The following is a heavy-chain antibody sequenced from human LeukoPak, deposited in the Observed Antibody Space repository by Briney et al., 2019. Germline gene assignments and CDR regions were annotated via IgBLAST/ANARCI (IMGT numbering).Heavy chain of an antibody. CDR3: ARENIQCDP. Sequence: SGTLSLTCAVSGGSISTYSWSWIRPPPGKGLEWIGYIYYDGSANYNTSLKSRVTISEDTSKNQISLKLSSVTAADTAVYYCARENIQCDPWGQGTLVTVSS. CDR1: GGSISTYS. CDR2: IYYDGSA. J-gene: IGHJ5*02. D-gene: IGHD2/OR15-2a*01. V-gene: IGHV4-59*01.